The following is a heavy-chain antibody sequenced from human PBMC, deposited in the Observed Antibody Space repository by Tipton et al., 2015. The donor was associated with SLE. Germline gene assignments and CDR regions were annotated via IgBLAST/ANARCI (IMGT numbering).Heavy chain of an antibody. CDR1: GFTFSSYA. CDR3: AKSRGGSGTYYDS. V-gene: IGHV3-23*03. D-gene: IGHD3-10*01. J-gene: IGHJ4*02. Sequence: GSLRLSYAASGFTFSSYAMSWVRRAPGKGLEWVSIVYSGDSSTYYADSVRGRFTISRDNYKRTLFLEMNGLRAEDTAIYHCAKSRGGSGTYYDSWGQGTLVTVSS. CDR2: VYSGDSST.